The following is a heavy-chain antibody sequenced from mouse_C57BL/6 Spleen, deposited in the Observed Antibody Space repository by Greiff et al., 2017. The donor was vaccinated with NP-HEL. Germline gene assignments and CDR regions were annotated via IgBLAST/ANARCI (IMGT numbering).Heavy chain of an antibody. CDR1: GFTFSDYY. D-gene: IGHD1-1*01. CDR3: ARGGYYGSGYYAMDY. CDR2: ISNGGGST. V-gene: IGHV5-12*01. Sequence: EVQVVESGGGLVQPGGSLKLSCAASGFTFSDYYMYWVRQTPEKRLEWVAYISNGGGSTYYPATVKGRFTISRDNAKNTLYLQMSRLKSEDTAMYYCARGGYYGSGYYAMDYWGQGTSVTVSS. J-gene: IGHJ4*01.